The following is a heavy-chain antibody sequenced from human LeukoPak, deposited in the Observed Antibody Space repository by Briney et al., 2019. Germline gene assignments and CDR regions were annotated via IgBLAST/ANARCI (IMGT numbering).Heavy chain of an antibody. CDR1: GFHFSGYW. J-gene: IGHJ4*02. CDR3: VRDGGVSGYDLLDY. D-gene: IGHD5-12*01. Sequence: PGGSLRLSCSASGFHFSGYWMTWVRQAPGKGLQWVASMKQDGSDSYHVDSVKGRFTISRDNAKNSLSLQMNSLRAEDTAVYYCVRDGGVSGYDLLDYWGQGTLVTVSS. V-gene: IGHV3-7*01. CDR2: MKQDGSDS.